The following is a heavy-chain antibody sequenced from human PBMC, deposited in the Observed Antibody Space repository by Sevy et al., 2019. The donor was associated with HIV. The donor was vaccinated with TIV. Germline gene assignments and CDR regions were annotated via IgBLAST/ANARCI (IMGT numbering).Heavy chain of an antibody. D-gene: IGHD2-15*01. CDR2: ISAYNGNT. Sequence: ASVKVSCKASGYTFTSFGFSWVRQAPGQGLEWMGWISAYNGNTNYAQKLQGRVTMSTDTSTSTAYMELSSLRSDVTAVHYCARVRWRYCSRASCDAGPGGGWFDPWGQGTLVTVSS. CDR1: GYTFTSFG. J-gene: IGHJ5*02. CDR3: ARVRWRYCSRASCDAGPGGGWFDP. V-gene: IGHV1-18*01.